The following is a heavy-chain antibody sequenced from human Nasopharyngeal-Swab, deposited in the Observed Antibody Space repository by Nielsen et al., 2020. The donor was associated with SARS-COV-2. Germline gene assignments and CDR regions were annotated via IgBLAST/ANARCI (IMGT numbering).Heavy chain of an antibody. Sequence: SETLSLTCTVSGASISNHYWNWIRLPPGKGLEWIAFIYNTGRTIYNPSLQSRVTLSSDTSKNQFSLKLTSVTAADMGVYFCAGGSGYRFDYWGQGALVTVSS. J-gene: IGHJ4*02. CDR3: AGGSGYRFDY. V-gene: IGHV4-59*08. CDR1: GASISNHY. D-gene: IGHD3-22*01. CDR2: IYNTGRT.